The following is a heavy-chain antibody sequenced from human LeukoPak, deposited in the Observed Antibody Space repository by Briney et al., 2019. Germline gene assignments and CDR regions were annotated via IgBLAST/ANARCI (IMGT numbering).Heavy chain of an antibody. D-gene: IGHD3-10*01. CDR3: TKARGGGMNV. V-gene: IGHV3-23*01. J-gene: IGHJ6*02. CDR2: ISGRGGST. CDR1: GLTFSNYA. Sequence: GGSLRLSCAASGLTFSNYAMSWVRQAPGKGLEWVSVISGRGGSTYYVDSVKGRFTISRDNSKNTLYLQMNSLRAEDTAVYYCTKARGGGMNVWGQGTTVTVSS.